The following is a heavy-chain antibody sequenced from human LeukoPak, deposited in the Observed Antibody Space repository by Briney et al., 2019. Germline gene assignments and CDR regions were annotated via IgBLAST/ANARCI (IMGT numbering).Heavy chain of an antibody. CDR3: ARVIGRTVDY. CDR1: GGSISSYY. D-gene: IGHD3-10*01. V-gene: IGHV4-59*01. CDR2: IYYSGST. Sequence: SETLSLTCTVSGGSISSYYWSWIRQPPGKGLEWIGYIYYSGSTYYNPSLKSRVTISVDTSKNQFSLKLSSVTAADTAVYYCARVIGRTVDYWGQGTLVTVSS. J-gene: IGHJ4*02.